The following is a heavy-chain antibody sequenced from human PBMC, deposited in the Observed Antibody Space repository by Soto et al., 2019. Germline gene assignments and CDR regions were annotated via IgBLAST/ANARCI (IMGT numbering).Heavy chain of an antibody. V-gene: IGHV1-3*01. CDR3: ARDPSSYYGMDV. CDR1: GYTFTSYA. Sequence: QVQLVQSGAEVKKPGASVKVSCKASGYTFTSYAMHWVRQAPGQRLEWMGWINAGNGNRKYSQKFQGRVTITRDTSASTAYMELSSLRSEDTTVYYCARDPSSYYGMDVWGQGTTVTVSS. CDR2: INAGNGNR. J-gene: IGHJ6*02.